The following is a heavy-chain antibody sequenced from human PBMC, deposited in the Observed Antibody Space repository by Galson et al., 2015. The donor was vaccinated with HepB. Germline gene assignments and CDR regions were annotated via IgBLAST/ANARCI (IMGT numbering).Heavy chain of an antibody. D-gene: IGHD3-10*01. V-gene: IGHV4-39*01. CDR3: SRHSGYYYGSGSPLEN. CDR2: MYYGGAT. J-gene: IGHJ4*02. CDR1: GGSISSGSYY. Sequence: ATLSLTCTVSGGSISSGSYYWGWIRQPPGKGLEWIASMYYGGATFYNPSLKSRGAIAVDTSKNQVSRRLTSVTAADTAVYYCSRHSGYYYGSGSPLENRGQGTLVTVSS.